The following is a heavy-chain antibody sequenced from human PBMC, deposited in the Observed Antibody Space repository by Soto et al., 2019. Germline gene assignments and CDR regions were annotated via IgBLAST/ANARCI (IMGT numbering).Heavy chain of an antibody. CDR2: VLPITGST. D-gene: IGHD5-12*01. CDR1: GGLFSVFS. V-gene: IGHV1-69*06. Sequence: QVQLVPSGAEVKKPGSSVKVSCKTSGGLFSVFSFNWVRQAPGQGLEWMGGVLPITGSTDYAQKFQGRLTITADRSTSTIYMELSRLTSDETANYYCATIRVRGGPLRFEDGGQGTLISVSS. J-gene: IGHJ4*01. CDR3: ATIRVRGGPLRFED.